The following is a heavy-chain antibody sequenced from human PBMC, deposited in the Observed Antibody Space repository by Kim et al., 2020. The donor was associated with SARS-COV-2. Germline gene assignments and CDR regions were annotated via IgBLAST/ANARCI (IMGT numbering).Heavy chain of an antibody. CDR3: ARILRGAAAGTSPFDY. Sequence: ETLSLTCTVSGGSISSSSYYWGWIRQPPGKGLEWIGSIYYSGSTYYNPSLKSRVTISVDTSKNQFSLKLSSVTAADTAVYYCARILRGAAAGTSPFDYWGQGTLVTVSS. CDR1: GGSISSSSYY. D-gene: IGHD6-13*01. J-gene: IGHJ4*02. V-gene: IGHV4-39*01. CDR2: IYYSGST.